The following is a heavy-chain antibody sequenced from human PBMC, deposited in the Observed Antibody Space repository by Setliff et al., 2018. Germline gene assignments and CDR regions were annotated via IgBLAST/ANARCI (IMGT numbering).Heavy chain of an antibody. CDR1: GASISSDAYY. J-gene: IGHJ2*01. CDR2: IYYSGST. D-gene: IGHD1-7*01. CDR3: ARSRTTAVKGGVFAV. Sequence: PLSLTCIVSGASISSDAYYWSWIRQHPGKGLEWIGYIYYSGSTYYNPSLQSRLTISLDPSKNQFPLELTSVAAADTAVYYCARSRTTAVKGGVFAVWGRGTLVTVSS. V-gene: IGHV4-31*03.